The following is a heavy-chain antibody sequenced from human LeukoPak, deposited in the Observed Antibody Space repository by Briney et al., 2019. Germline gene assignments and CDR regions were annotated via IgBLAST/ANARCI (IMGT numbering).Heavy chain of an antibody. CDR3: ARDPSSGWYLKGWFDP. Sequence: GGSLRLSCAASGFTFSSYEMNWVRQAPGKGLEWVSYISSSGSTIYYADSVKGRFTISRDNAKNSLYLQMNSLRAEDTAVCYCARDPSSGWYLKGWFDPWGQGALVTVSS. J-gene: IGHJ5*02. CDR1: GFTFSSYE. D-gene: IGHD6-19*01. V-gene: IGHV3-48*03. CDR2: ISSSGSTI.